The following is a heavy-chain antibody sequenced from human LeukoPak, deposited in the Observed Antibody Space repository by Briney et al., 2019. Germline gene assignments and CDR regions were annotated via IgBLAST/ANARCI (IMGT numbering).Heavy chain of an antibody. CDR1: GFTFSSYA. V-gene: IGHV4-34*08. D-gene: IGHD6-19*01. J-gene: IGHJ3*02. CDR3: AIWGGSIAVAPTEYAFDI. CDR2: INHSGST. Sequence: GSLRLSCAASGFTFSSYAMSWIRQPPGKGLEWIGEINHSGSTNHNPSLKSRVTISVDTSKNQFSLKLSSVTAADTAVYYCAIWGGSIAVAPTEYAFDIWGQGTMVTVSS.